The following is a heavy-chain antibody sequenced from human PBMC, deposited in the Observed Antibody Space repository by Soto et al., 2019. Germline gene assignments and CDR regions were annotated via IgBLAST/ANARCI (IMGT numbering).Heavy chain of an antibody. D-gene: IGHD2-21*02. CDR2: VTANGGST. CDR1: GFTFSFYA. Sequence: GGSLRLSCAATGFTFSFYAMTWVRQAPGKGLEWVSAVTANGGSTYSADSVKGRFTISRDNSKNTLFLQMNSLRAEDTAVYYCASLGVGDWANYYYYYGMDVWGQGTTVTVSS. V-gene: IGHV3-23*01. CDR3: ASLGVGDWANYYYYYGMDV. J-gene: IGHJ6*02.